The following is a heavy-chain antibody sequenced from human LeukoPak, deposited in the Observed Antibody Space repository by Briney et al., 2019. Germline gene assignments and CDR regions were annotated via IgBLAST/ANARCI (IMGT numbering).Heavy chain of an antibody. CDR2: IYYSGST. CDR1: GGSISSGGYY. V-gene: IGHV4-31*03. J-gene: IGHJ2*01. Sequence: SETLSLTCTVSGGSISSGGYYWSWIRHHPGKGLEWIGYIYYSGSTYYNPSLKSRVTISVDTSKNQFSLKLSSVTAADTAVYYCARRTSTVAHWYFDLWGRGTLVTVSS. CDR3: ARRTSTVAHWYFDL.